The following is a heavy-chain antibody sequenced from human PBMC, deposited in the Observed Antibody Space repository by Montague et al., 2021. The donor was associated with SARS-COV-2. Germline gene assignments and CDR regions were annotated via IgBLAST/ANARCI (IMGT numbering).Heavy chain of an antibody. Sequence: SETLSLTCSVSGDSITKGYWNWVRQPPGKGLEWIGHILYGGTTDYNPSLTGRVGISADTSKNQFSLKLTSVTAAATATYYCTKAGYGSGTYGCFDPWGHGTLVTVSS. D-gene: IGHD3-10*01. V-gene: IGHV4-59*01. CDR3: TKAGYGSGTYGCFDP. J-gene: IGHJ5*02. CDR1: GDSITKGY. CDR2: ILYGGTT.